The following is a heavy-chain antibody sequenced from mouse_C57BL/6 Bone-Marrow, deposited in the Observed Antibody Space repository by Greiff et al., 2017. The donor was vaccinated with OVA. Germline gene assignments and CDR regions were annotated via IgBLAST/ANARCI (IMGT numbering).Heavy chain of an antibody. V-gene: IGHV1-20*01. CDR3: ARTPHYYGSSYGYFDV. CDR2: INPYNGDT. CDR1: GYSFTGYF. Sequence: EVQLQQSGPELVKPGDSVKISCKASGYSFTGYFMNWVMQSHGKSLEWIGRINPYNGDTFYNQKFKGKATLTVDKSSSTAHMELRSLTSEDSAVYYCARTPHYYGSSYGYFDVWGTGTTVTVSS. J-gene: IGHJ1*03. D-gene: IGHD1-1*01.